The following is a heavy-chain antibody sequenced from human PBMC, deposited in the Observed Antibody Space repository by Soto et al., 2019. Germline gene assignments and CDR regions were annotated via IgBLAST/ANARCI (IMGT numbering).Heavy chain of an antibody. CDR2: ISGSGTSA. D-gene: IGHD1-26*01. J-gene: IGHJ6*02. V-gene: IGHV3-23*01. CDR1: GFTFSSYA. Sequence: PGGSLRLSCAASGFTFSSYALNWVRQAPGKGLEWVSDISGSGTSAYYADSVKGRFTISRDNSKNMLYLDINSLRAEDTAVYYCVKDLVRSYYGAIYYGMDVSGPGTPVTVYS. CDR3: VKDLVRSYYGAIYYGMDV.